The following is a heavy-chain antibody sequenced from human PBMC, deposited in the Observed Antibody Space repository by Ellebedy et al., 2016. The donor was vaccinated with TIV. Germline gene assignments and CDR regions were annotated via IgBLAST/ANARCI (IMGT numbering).Heavy chain of an antibody. D-gene: IGHD1-1*01. V-gene: IGHV3-7*03. CDR2: IKEDGSTK. J-gene: IGHJ6*02. CDR3: AILPGATGTMFIEKYGMDV. CDR1: GFTFSSNG. Sequence: GGSLRLXXAASGFTFSSNGMHWVRQAPGKGLEWVANIKEDGSTKYYVDSVKGRFTISRDNAKNSLYLQMNSLRADDTAKYNCAILPGATGTMFIEKYGMDVWGQGTTVAVSS.